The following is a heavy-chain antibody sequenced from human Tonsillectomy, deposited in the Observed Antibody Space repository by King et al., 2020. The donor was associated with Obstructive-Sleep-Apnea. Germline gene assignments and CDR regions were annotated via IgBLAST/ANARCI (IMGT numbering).Heavy chain of an antibody. CDR1: GGSISSGDYY. V-gene: IGHV4-31*03. J-gene: IGHJ6*02. CDR2: ISYSGST. Sequence: VQLQESGPGLVKPSQTLSLTCTVSGGSISSGDYYWSWIRQHPGKGLEWIGYISYSGSTHYKPSLKSRVAISVDTPKNQFSLKLSSLTAADTAVYYCARDSPPSKFYYGMDVWGQGTTVTVSS. CDR3: ARDSPPSKFYYGMDV.